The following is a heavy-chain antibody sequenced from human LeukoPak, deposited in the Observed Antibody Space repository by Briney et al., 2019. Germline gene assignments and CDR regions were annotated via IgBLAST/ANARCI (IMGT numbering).Heavy chain of an antibody. CDR2: ISWNSGSI. V-gene: IGHV3-9*01. D-gene: IGHD1-1*01. Sequence: GGSLRLSCAASGFSFNDHAMHWVRQTPGKGLEWVSGISWNSGSIGYVDSVKGRFTISRDNAKNSLYLQMNSLRAEDTAVYYCGRDPGMEDYWGQGTLVTVSS. J-gene: IGHJ4*02. CDR3: GRDPGMEDY. CDR1: GFSFNDHA.